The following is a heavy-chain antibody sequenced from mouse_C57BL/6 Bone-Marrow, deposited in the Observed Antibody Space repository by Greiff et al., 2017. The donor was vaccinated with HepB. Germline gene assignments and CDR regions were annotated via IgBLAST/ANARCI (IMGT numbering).Heavy chain of an antibody. D-gene: IGHD3-2*02. CDR1: GYTFTDYY. CDR2: IFPGSGST. V-gene: IGHV1-75*01. Sequence: QVQLQQSGPELVKPGASVKISCKASGYTFTDYYINWVKQRPGQGLEWIGWIFPGSGSTYYNEKFKGKATLTVDKSSSTAYMELRSLTSEDSAVYYCAREGQLRPFDYWGQGTTLTVSS. CDR3: AREGQLRPFDY. J-gene: IGHJ2*01.